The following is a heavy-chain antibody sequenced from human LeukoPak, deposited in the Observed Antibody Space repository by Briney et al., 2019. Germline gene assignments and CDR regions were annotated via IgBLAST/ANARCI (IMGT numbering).Heavy chain of an antibody. CDR2: INHSGST. Sequence: PSETLSLTCAVYGGSFSGYYWSWIRQPPGKGLEWIWEINHSGSTNYNPSLKSRVTISVDTSKNQFSLKLSSVTAADTDVYYCARGGVDCSSTSRYKKPHWFDPWGQGTLVTVSS. CDR1: GGSFSGYY. J-gene: IGHJ5*02. D-gene: IGHD2-2*02. CDR3: ARGGVDCSSTSRYKKPHWFDP. V-gene: IGHV4-34*01.